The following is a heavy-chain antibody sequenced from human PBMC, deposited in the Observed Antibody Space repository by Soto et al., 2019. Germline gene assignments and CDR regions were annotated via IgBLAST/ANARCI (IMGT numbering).Heavy chain of an antibody. CDR3: ARPLTRYYYYMHV. CDR2: IYYSGST. CDR1: GGSISSYY. J-gene: IGHJ6*03. V-gene: IGHV4-59*08. Sequence: PSETLSLTCTVSGGSISSYYWRWIRQPPGKGLEWIGYIYYSGSTNYNPSLKSRVTISVDTSKNQFSLKLSSVTAADTAVYYCARPLTRYYYYMHVWGKGTTVTVSS.